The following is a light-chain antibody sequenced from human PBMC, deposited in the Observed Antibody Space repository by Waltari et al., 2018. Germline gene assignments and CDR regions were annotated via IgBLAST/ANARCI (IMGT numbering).Light chain of an antibody. Sequence: EVVLTQSPDFQSVTPKEKVTITCRASQSIGTSLHWYQQKPYQSPKLLIKYSSQSFSGVPSRFSGSGSGTDFTLTINNLEAEDAATYFCHQSSDLPHTFGQGTRLEIK. CDR1: QSIGTS. CDR2: YSS. J-gene: IGKJ5*01. CDR3: HQSSDLPHT. V-gene: IGKV6-21*01.